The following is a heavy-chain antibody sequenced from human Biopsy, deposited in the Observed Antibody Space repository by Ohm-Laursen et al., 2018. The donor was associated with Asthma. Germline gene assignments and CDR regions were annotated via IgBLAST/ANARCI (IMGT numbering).Heavy chain of an antibody. CDR3: ARAAITGIRGWFDP. J-gene: IGHJ5*02. D-gene: IGHD1-20*01. Sequence: SQTLSLTCTVYGGYLTGHYWNWIRQPPGKGLEWIGEIDQSGYTNYNPSLKSQVTISADTSKNPFHLNLSSVTAADTAVYFCARAAITGIRGWFDPWGQGTQVTVSS. CDR1: GGYLTGHY. V-gene: IGHV4-34*01. CDR2: IDQSGYT.